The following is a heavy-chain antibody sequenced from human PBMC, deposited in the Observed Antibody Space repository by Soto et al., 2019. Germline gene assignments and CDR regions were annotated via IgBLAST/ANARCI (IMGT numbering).Heavy chain of an antibody. D-gene: IGHD2-2*01. Sequence: XGPTLVNPTQALTLTCAVSGFSLSTRGRTLGWIRQPPGEAPEGLALGHQYSPSLQSRLTFTKDTSTNQVVLTMTDMDPADTATYYCTLRDDSSRGPIFWGPGILVTVSS. V-gene: IGHV2-5*01. CDR3: TLRDDSSRGPIF. CDR1: GFSLSTRGRT. CDR2: GH. J-gene: IGHJ4*02.